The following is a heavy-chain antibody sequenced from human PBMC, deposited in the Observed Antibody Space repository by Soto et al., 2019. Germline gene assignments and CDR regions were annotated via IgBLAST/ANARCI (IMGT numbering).Heavy chain of an antibody. V-gene: IGHV1-69*01. CDR2: TIPLFGTT. J-gene: IGHJ6*02. D-gene: IGHD3-10*01. CDR3: VAELDFGKLSVV. CDR1: GDTFKNSV. Sequence: QVQLVQSGVEVKKPGSSVRVSCKASGDTFKNSVISWVRQAPGQGLEWMGGTIPLFGTTDYAQKFHGRLTITTDETTTTAYMAAGRLTSEDTAVYYCVAELDFGKLSVVWGQGTTVIVSS.